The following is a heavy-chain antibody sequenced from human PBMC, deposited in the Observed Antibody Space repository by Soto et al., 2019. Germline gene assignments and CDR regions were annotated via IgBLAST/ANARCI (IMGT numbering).Heavy chain of an antibody. V-gene: IGHV3-23*01. CDR2: ISGSDGPT. D-gene: IGHD3-3*01. J-gene: IGHJ4*02. Sequence: GGSLRLSCAASGFTFRNYVMSWVRQAPGKGLEWVSAISGSDGPTYYADSVKGRFTISGGNSKNTLHLQMSSLRAEDTAVYYCAKSPLYYDFWSGYYDYWGQGTLVTVSS. CDR1: GFTFRNYV. CDR3: AKSPLYYDFWSGYYDY.